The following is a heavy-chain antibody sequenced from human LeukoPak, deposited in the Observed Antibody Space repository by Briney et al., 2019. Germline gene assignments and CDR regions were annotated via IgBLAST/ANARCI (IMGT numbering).Heavy chain of an antibody. CDR2: IIPIFGTA. CDR3: ARDPTPMTTVVTEGGDY. J-gene: IGHJ4*02. Sequence: SVKVSCKASGGTFSSYAISWVRQAPGQGRVWMGGIIPIFGTANYAQKFQGRVTITADESTSTAYMELGSLRSEDKAVYYCARDPTPMTTVVTEGGDYWGQGTLVTVSS. D-gene: IGHD4-23*01. V-gene: IGHV1-69*13. CDR1: GGTFSSYA.